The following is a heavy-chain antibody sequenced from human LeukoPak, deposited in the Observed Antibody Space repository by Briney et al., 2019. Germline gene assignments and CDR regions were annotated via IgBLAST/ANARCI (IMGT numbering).Heavy chain of an antibody. D-gene: IGHD3-3*01. CDR1: GFTFSSYS. V-gene: IGHV3-21*01. J-gene: IGHJ4*02. Sequence: PGGSLRLSCAASGFTFSSYSMNWVRQAPGKGLEWVSSISSSSSYIYYADSVKGRFTISRDNAKNSLYLQMNSLRAEDTAVYYCARVLEWLSKGPFDYWGQGTLVTVSS. CDR2: ISSSSSYI. CDR3: ARVLEWLSKGPFDY.